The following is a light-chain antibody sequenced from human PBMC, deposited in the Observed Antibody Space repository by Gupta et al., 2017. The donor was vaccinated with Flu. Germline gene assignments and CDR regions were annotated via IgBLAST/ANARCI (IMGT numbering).Light chain of an antibody. Sequence: QSVTISCTGTSSDVGGYNYVSWYQQHPGKAPNLMIYEVSKRPSGVPDRFSGSKSGNTASLTVSGLQAEDEADYYCSSYAGSIYVFGTGTKVTVL. CDR1: SSDVGGYNY. CDR3: SSYAGSIYV. CDR2: EVS. J-gene: IGLJ1*01. V-gene: IGLV2-8*01.